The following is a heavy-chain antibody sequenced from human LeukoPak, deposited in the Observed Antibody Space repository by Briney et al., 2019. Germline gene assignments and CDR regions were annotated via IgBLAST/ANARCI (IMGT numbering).Heavy chain of an antibody. CDR2: IIPIFGIA. D-gene: IGHD2-2*01. CDR3: ARVDAGYCSSTSCPPVY. CDR1: GGTFSSYA. J-gene: IGHJ4*02. V-gene: IGHV1-69*04. Sequence: SVKVSCKASGGTFSSYAISWVRQAPGQGLEWMGRIIPIFGIANYAQKFQGRVTITADKSTSTAYMELSSLRSEDTAAYYCARVDAGYCSSTSCPPVYWGQGTLVTVSS.